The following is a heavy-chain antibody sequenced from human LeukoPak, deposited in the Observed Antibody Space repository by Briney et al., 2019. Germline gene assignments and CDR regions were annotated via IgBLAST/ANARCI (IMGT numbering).Heavy chain of an antibody. Sequence: GGSLRLSCAASGFTFSSYGMPWVRQAPGKGLEWVAVIWYDGSNKYYADSVKGRFTISRDNSKNTLYLQMNSLRAEDTAVYYCARELGYCSGGSCYSGGVFDYWGQGTLVTVSS. CDR3: ARELGYCSGGSCYSGGVFDY. CDR1: GFTFSSYG. CDR2: IWYDGSNK. J-gene: IGHJ4*02. D-gene: IGHD2-15*01. V-gene: IGHV3-33*01.